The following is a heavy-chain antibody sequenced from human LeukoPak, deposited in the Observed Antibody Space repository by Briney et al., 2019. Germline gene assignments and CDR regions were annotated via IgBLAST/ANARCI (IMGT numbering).Heavy chain of an antibody. CDR3: ARGAGRYGYGYLGWFDP. J-gene: IGHJ5*02. Sequence: SETLSLTCTVSGGSISSYYWGWIRQPPGKGLEWIGYIYYSGSTNYNPSLKSRVTISVDTSKNQFSLKLSSVTAADTAVYYCARGAGRYGYGYLGWFDPWGQGTLVTVSS. V-gene: IGHV4-59*01. CDR2: IYYSGST. D-gene: IGHD5-18*01. CDR1: GGSISSYY.